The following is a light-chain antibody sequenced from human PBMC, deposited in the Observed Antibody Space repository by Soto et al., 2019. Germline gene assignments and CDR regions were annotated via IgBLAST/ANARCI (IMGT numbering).Light chain of an antibody. CDR1: QSVSSSY. CDR3: QQYGSSPLT. Sequence: EIVLTQSPGTLSLSPGERATLSCRASQSVSSSYLAWYQQKPGQAPRLLIYGASSRATGIQDRFSGSGPGTDFTLTISRLEPEDVAVYYCQQYGSSPLTFGGGTKVEIK. J-gene: IGKJ4*02. CDR2: GAS. V-gene: IGKV3-20*01.